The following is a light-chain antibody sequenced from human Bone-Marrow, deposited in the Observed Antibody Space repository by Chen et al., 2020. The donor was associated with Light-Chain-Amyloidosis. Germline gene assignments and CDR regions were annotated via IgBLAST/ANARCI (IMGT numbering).Light chain of an antibody. V-gene: IGLV3-25*03. CDR2: RDT. Sequence: SYELTQPPSVSVSPGQTARITCSGDDLPTKYAYWYQQKPVQAPVLVIHRDTERPSGISERFSGSSSGTTATLTSSGVQAEDEADYHCQSADSSGTYEVIFGGGTKLTVL. J-gene: IGLJ2*01. CDR1: DLPTKY. CDR3: QSADSSGTYEVI.